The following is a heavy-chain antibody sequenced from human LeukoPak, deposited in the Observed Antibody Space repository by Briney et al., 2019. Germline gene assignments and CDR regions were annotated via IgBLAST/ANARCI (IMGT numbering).Heavy chain of an antibody. V-gene: IGHV1-69*06. CDR3: ARSPLPIAAADLGYFDY. J-gene: IGHJ4*02. CDR2: IIPIFGTA. D-gene: IGHD6-13*01. CDR1: GGTFSSYA. Sequence: SVKVSCKASGGTFSSYAISWVRQAPGQGLEWMGGIIPIFGTANYAQKFQGRVTITADKSTSTAYMELSSLRSEDTAVYYCARSPLPIAAADLGYFDYWGQGTLVTVSS.